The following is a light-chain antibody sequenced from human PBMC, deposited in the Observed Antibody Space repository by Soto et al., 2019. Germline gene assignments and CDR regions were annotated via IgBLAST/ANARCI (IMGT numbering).Light chain of an antibody. CDR2: GNS. CDR1: SSNIGAGYY. V-gene: IGLV1-40*01. J-gene: IGLJ1*01. Sequence: QSVLTQPPSVSGAPGQRVTISCTGSSSNIGAGYYVHWYQQLPGTAPKLLIYGNSNRPSGVPDRFSGSKSGTSASLAITGLQAEDEADYYCQSYASSMSGVVFGTGTKLTVL. CDR3: QSYASSMSGVV.